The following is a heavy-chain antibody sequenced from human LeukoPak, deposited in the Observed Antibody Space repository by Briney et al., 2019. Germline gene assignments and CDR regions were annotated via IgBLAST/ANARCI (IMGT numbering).Heavy chain of an antibody. CDR2: IDPSDSYT. CDR1: GYSFTSYW. D-gene: IGHD6-19*01. CDR3: ARRVAVAVNSVWFDP. V-gene: IGHV5-10-1*01. J-gene: IGHJ5*02. Sequence: LGESLKISCKGSGYSFTSYWISWVRQMPGKGLEWMGRIDPSDSYTNYSPSFQGHVTISADKSISTAYLQWSSLKASDTAMYYCARRVAVAVNSVWFDPWGQGTLVTVSS.